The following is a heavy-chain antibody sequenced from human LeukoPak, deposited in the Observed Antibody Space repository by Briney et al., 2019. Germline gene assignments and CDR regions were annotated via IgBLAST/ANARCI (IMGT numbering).Heavy chain of an antibody. Sequence: GGSLRLSCAASGFTFGDYWMSWVRQAPGKGPEWVATIKQDGSEEHYVDSVKGRFTVSRDNARNSLFLQMNSLRAEDTAVYYCARESTVTRFDYWGQGTLVTVSS. J-gene: IGHJ4*02. CDR3: ARESTVTRFDY. V-gene: IGHV3-7*03. CDR2: IKQDGSEE. CDR1: GFTFGDYW. D-gene: IGHD4-11*01.